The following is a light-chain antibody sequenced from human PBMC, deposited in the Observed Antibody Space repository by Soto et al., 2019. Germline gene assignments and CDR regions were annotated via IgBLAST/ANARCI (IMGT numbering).Light chain of an antibody. CDR1: QSVSSNY. J-gene: IGKJ1*01. Sequence: EIGLTQSPRTLSLSPGKRATLSCWASQSVSSNYLAWYQQKPGQAPRLLIYGASSRAAGIPDRFSGSGSGTDFTLTISRLEPEDFAVYYCQQYGTSPSPFGQGTKVEIK. CDR2: GAS. V-gene: IGKV3-20*01. CDR3: QQYGTSPSP.